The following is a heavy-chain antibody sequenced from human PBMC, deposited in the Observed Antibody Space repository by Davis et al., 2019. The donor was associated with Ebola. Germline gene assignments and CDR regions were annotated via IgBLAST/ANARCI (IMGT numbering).Heavy chain of an antibody. Sequence: GESLKISCAASGFTFSSYSMNWVRQAPGKGLEWVSYISSSSSTIYYADSVKGRFTISRDNSKNTLFLQMNTLRAEDAAVYYCAGGTRSGWHLEYWGQGTLVTVSS. CDR2: ISSSSSTI. D-gene: IGHD6-19*01. CDR3: AGGTRSGWHLEY. J-gene: IGHJ4*02. CDR1: GFTFSSYS. V-gene: IGHV3-48*01.